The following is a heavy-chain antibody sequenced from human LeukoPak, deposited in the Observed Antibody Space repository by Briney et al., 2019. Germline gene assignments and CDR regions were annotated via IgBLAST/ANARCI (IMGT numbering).Heavy chain of an antibody. CDR1: GGSISSTNHY. CDR2: LFYSGST. CDR3: ARVPRSYYYYYYMDV. V-gene: IGHV4-39*07. Sequence: SETLSLTCTVSGGSISSTNHYWGWIRQPPGEGLEWIGSLFYSGSTYSNPSLKSRVTMSADTSKNQFSLKLSSVTAADTAVYYCARVPRSYYYYYYMDVWGKGTTVTVSS. J-gene: IGHJ6*03.